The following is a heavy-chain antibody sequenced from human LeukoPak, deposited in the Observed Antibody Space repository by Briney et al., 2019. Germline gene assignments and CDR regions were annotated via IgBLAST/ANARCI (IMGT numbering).Heavy chain of an antibody. J-gene: IGHJ3*02. CDR1: GYSFTSYW. Sequence: GESLKISCKGSGYSFTSYWIGWVRQMPGKGLEWMGIIYPGDSDTRYSPSFQGQVTISADKSISTAYLQWSSLKASDTAMYYCARQLLLWFGEHDAFDIWGQGTMVTVSS. CDR3: ARQLLLWFGEHDAFDI. V-gene: IGHV5-51*01. D-gene: IGHD3-10*01. CDR2: IYPGDSDT.